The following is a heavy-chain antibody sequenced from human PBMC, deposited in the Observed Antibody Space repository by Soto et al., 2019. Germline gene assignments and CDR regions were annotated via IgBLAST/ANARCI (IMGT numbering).Heavy chain of an antibody. V-gene: IGHV3-74*01. CDR2: INSDGSIT. Sequence: EVQLVESGGGLVQPGGSLRLSCAASGFTFSSYWMHWVRQVPEKGLVWVSRINSDGSITNYADAVKGRFTISRDNVKNTLYLQMNSLRAEDTAVYYCVRYPRSVGGSYRPDYWGQVTLVTVSS. J-gene: IGHJ4*02. CDR3: VRYPRSVGGSYRPDY. CDR1: GFTFSSYW. D-gene: IGHD3-16*02.